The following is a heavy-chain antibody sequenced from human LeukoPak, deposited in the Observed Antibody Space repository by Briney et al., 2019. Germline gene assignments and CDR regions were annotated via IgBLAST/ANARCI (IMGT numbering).Heavy chain of an antibody. CDR3: ARGKHYYDSRGYSPFDY. CDR2: IYYSGST. D-gene: IGHD3-22*01. Sequence: SETLSLTCTVSGGSISSYYWSWIRQPPGKGLEWIGYIYYSGSTNYNPSLKSRVTISMDTSNYQFYLKLSSVTAADTAVYYCARGKHYYDSRGYSPFDYWGQGTLVTVSS. CDR1: GGSISSYY. J-gene: IGHJ4*02. V-gene: IGHV4-59*01.